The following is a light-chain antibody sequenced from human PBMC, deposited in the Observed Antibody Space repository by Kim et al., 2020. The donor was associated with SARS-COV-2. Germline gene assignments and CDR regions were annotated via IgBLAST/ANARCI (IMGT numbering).Light chain of an antibody. CDR1: QSISSY. CDR3: QQDYSTPYT. CDR2: DAS. Sequence: DIQMTQSPSSLSASVGDRVTITCRASQSISSYLNWYQQKPGKAPKLLIYDASSLQSGVTSRFSGSGSGTDFTLTISSLQPEDFATYYCQQDYSTPYTFGQGTELEI. J-gene: IGKJ2*01. V-gene: IGKV1-39*01.